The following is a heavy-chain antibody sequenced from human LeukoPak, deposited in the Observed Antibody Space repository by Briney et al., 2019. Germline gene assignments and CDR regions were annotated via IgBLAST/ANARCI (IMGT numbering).Heavy chain of an antibody. J-gene: IGHJ6*02. CDR1: GFTFSSYA. D-gene: IGHD2-2*01. CDR2: ISSSGSTI. V-gene: IGHV3-48*04. Sequence: GGSLRLSCAASGFTFSSYAMSWVRQAPGKGLEWVSYISSSGSTIYYADSVKGRFTISRDSAKNSLYLQMNSLRAEDTAVYYCARDLVVPAANYYYYGMDVWGQGTTVTVSS. CDR3: ARDLVVPAANYYYYGMDV.